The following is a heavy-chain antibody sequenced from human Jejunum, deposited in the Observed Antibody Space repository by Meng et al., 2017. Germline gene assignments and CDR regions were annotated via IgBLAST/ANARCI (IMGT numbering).Heavy chain of an antibody. J-gene: IGHJ4*02. CDR1: GFTFSSFW. D-gene: IGHD5-24*01. Sequence: GESLKISCAASGFTFSSFWMSWVRPAPGKGLEWVANMKYDGSERYYGDSMKGRFTISRDNAKNSLYLQMNSLRAEDTAIYYCARVTQLSAWYEMNYWGQGTLVTVSS. V-gene: IGHV3-7*01. CDR2: MKYDGSER. CDR3: ARVTQLSAWYEMNY.